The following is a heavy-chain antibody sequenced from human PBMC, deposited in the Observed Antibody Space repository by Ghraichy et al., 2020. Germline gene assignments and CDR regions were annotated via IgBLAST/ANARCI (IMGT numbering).Heavy chain of an antibody. D-gene: IGHD6-13*01. Sequence: SQTLSLTCTVSGGSISSSSYYWGWIRQPPGKGLEWIGSIYYSGSTYYNPSLKSRVTISVDTSKNQFSLKLSSVTAADTAVYYCARQSSSSWHLEDYWGQGTLVTVSS. CDR1: GGSISSSSYY. CDR2: IYYSGST. CDR3: ARQSSSSWHLEDY. J-gene: IGHJ4*02. V-gene: IGHV4-39*01.